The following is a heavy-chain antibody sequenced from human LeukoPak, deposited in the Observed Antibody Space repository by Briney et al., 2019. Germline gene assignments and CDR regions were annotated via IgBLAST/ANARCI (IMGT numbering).Heavy chain of an antibody. Sequence: ASVKVSRKASGYTFTSYYMHWVRQAPGQGLKWMGIINPSGVSTSYAQKFQGRVTMTRDTSTSTVYMELSSLRSEDTAVYYCAREHQSGYYYPWGQGTLVTVSS. D-gene: IGHD3-3*01. CDR3: AREHQSGYYYP. CDR2: INPSGVST. CDR1: GYTFTSYY. J-gene: IGHJ5*02. V-gene: IGHV1-46*01.